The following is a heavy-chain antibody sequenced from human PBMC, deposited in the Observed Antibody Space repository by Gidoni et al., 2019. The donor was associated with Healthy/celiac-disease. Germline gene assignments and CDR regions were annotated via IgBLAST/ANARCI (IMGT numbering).Heavy chain of an antibody. CDR1: GFTFSSYS. D-gene: IGHD2-2*01. CDR3: ARGNLGYCSSTSCYGGWFDP. J-gene: IGHJ5*02. Sequence: QVPLVESGGGVVQPGRSLRLSCAAPGFTFSSYSMHWVRQAPGKGLEWGAVISYDGSNKYYADSVKGRFTISRDNSKNTLYLQMNILRAEDTAVYYCARGNLGYCSSTSCYGGWFDPWGQGTLVTVSS. V-gene: IGHV3-30-3*01. CDR2: ISYDGSNK.